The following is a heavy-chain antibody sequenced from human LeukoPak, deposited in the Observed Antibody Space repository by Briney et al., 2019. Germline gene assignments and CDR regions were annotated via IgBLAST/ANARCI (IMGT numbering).Heavy chain of an antibody. CDR2: TYYRSKWYN. CDR3: ARGPHYYGSGSYHYQYYFDY. Sequence: SQTLSLACAISGDSVSSNSAAWNWIRQSPSRGLEWLGRTYYRSKWYNDYAVSVKSRITINPDTSKNQFSLQLNSVTPEDTAVYYCARGPHYYGSGSYHYQYYFDYWGQGTLVTVSS. V-gene: IGHV6-1*01. CDR1: GDSVSSNSAA. D-gene: IGHD3-10*01. J-gene: IGHJ4*02.